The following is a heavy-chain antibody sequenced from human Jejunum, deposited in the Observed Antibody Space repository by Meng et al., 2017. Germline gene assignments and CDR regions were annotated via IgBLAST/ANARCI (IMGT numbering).Heavy chain of an antibody. CDR2: ISGDGSST. J-gene: IGHJ4*02. D-gene: IGHD6-19*01. V-gene: IGHV3-74*01. CDR3: ARAGIAVSDKGDY. CDR1: GFTFSSHW. Sequence: GGSLRLSCAASGFTFSSHWMNWVRQAPGKGLVWVSRISGDGSSTNYADSVKGRFTISRDNAKNTLYLQMNSLRAEDTAVYYCARAGIAVSDKGDYWGQGTLVTVSS.